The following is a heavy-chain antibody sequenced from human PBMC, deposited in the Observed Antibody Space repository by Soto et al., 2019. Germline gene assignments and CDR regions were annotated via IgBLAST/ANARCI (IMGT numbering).Heavy chain of an antibody. D-gene: IGHD4-17*01. CDR1: GGSISSYY. CDR2: IYYSGST. V-gene: IGHV4-59*01. CDR3: ARRYGASFEY. J-gene: IGHJ4*02. Sequence: ETLSLTCTVSGGSISSYYWSWIRQPPGKGLEWIGYIYYSGSTNYNPSLKSRVTISVDTSKNQFSLKLSSVTAADTAVYYCARRYGASFEYWGQGTLVTVS.